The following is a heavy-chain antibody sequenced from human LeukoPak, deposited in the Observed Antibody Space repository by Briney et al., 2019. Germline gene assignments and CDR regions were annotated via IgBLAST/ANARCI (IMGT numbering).Heavy chain of an antibody. V-gene: IGHV1-58*02. CDR3: AAVFGSGYYYYFDY. J-gene: IGHJ4*02. D-gene: IGHD3-22*01. CDR2: IAVGSGNT. CDR1: GFTFTSSS. Sequence: TSVKVSCKASGFTFTSSSMQWVRQARGQRLEWIGWIAVGSGNTNYAQKSQGRVTITRDMSTSTAYMELSSLRSEDTGVYYCAAVFGSGYYYYFDYWGRGTLVTVSS.